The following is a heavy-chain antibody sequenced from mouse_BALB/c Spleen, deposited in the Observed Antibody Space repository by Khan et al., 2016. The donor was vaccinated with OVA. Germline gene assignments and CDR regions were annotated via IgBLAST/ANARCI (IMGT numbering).Heavy chain of an antibody. CDR2: INTYTGEP. Sequence: QIQLVQSGPELRKPGETVKISCKASGYTFTNNGMNWVKQNPGKGLKWMGWINTYTGEPTFVDDFKGRFAFSLETSATTAYLQINNLKNEDTATYFCAGVGYAGTMDYWGQGTSVTVSS. CDR1: GYTFTNNG. CDR3: AGVGYAGTMDY. D-gene: IGHD2-2*01. J-gene: IGHJ4*01. V-gene: IGHV9-3-1*01.